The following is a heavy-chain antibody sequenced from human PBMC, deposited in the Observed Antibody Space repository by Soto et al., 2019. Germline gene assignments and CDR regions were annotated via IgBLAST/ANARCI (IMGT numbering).Heavy chain of an antibody. J-gene: IGHJ3*02. V-gene: IGHV3-33*01. CDR1: EFSFNSYG. CDR3: ARDTTGAFDI. D-gene: IGHD3-9*01. CDR2: IWYDGSNK. Sequence: QVQLVESGGGVVQPGRSLRLSCAASEFSFNSYGMHWVRQAPGKGLEWVAVIWYDGSNKYYADSVKGRFTISRDNSQNTLDLQMNSLRDEDTAVYYCARDTTGAFDIWGQGKMGTVSS.